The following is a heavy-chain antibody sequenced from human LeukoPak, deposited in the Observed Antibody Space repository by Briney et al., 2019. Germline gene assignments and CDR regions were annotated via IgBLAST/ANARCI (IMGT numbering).Heavy chain of an antibody. CDR3: ARSGYYYGSGSYYNVEFDY. Sequence: GASVKVSCKASGYTFTGYYMHWVRQAPGQGLEWMGWINPNSGGTNYAQKFQGRVTMTRDTSISTAYMELSRLRSDDTAVYYCARSGYYYGSGSYYNVEFDYWGQGTPVTVSS. CDR1: GYTFTGYY. CDR2: INPNSGGT. D-gene: IGHD3-10*01. V-gene: IGHV1-2*02. J-gene: IGHJ4*02.